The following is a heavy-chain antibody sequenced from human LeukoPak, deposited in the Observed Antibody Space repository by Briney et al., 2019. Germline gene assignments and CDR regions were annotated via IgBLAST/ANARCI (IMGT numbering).Heavy chain of an antibody. J-gene: IGHJ4*02. CDR1: GFTFSSYE. V-gene: IGHV3-48*03. CDR3: ARRGGSSRGSQGDDY. CDR2: IPSSGSTR. Sequence: GGSLRLSCAASGFTFSSYEMNWVRQAPGKGLEWVSYIPSSGSTRHYADSVKGRFTISRDNARNSLFLQMNSLRAEDTAVYYCARRGGSSRGSQGDDYWGQGTQVTVSS. D-gene: IGHD6-13*01.